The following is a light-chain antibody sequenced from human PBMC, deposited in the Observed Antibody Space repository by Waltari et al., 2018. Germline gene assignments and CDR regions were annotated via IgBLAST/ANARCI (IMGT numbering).Light chain of an antibody. CDR2: AAA. J-gene: IGKJ1*01. Sequence: DLQMTQSPSSLSASVGDRVTITCRASQTISSYLNWYQQRPGKAPKLLIYAAASLQGGVPSRFSGRKSGTDFTLTISSLQPEDFATYYCQQSYNTPRTFGQGTRVEIK. CDR1: QTISSY. V-gene: IGKV1-39*01. CDR3: QQSYNTPRT.